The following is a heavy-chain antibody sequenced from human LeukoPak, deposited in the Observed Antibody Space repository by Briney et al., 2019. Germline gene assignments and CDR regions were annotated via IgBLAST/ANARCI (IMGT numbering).Heavy chain of an antibody. CDR3: AKDRGDFDL. V-gene: IGHV3-43D*04. D-gene: IGHD3-16*01. CDR2: ISWDGGST. J-gene: IGHJ2*01. Sequence: PGGSLRLSCAASGFTFDDYDMHWVRQAPGQGLEWVSLISWDGGSTYYADSVKGRFTISRDNSKNSLYVQMNSLRAEDTALYYCAKDRGDFDLWGRGTLVTVSS. CDR1: GFTFDDYD.